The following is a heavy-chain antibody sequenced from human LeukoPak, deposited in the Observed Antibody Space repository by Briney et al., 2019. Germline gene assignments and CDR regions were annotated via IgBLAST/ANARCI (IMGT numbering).Heavy chain of an antibody. D-gene: IGHD6-19*01. J-gene: IGHJ6*03. V-gene: IGHV3-30*02. CDR2: IRYDGNTK. Sequence: GGSLRLSCAASGFTFSNYGMHWVRQAPGKGLEWVAFIRYDGNTKYYADSVKGRFTISRDNSKNTLYLQMNSLTAEDTAVYYCAKDLGGSIAVAGTVYYYYYIDVWGKGTTVTISS. CDR3: AKDLGGSIAVAGTVYYYYYIDV. CDR1: GFTFSNYG.